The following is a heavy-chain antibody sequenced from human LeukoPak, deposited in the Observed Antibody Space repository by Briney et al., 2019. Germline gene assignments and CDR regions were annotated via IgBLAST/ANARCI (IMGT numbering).Heavy chain of an antibody. Sequence: QPGGSLRLSCAASGFTFSSYEMNWARQAPGKGLEWVSYISSGGRIKYYADSVKGRFTISRDNAKNSLYLQMNSLRAEDTAVYYCARNEPGIAVDVGVYWGQGTLVTVSS. CDR2: ISSGGRIK. CDR3: ARNEPGIAVDVGVY. CDR1: GFTFSSYE. D-gene: IGHD6-19*01. V-gene: IGHV3-48*03. J-gene: IGHJ4*02.